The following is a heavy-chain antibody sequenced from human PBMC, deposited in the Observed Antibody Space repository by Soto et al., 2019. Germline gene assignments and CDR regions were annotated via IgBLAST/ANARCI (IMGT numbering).Heavy chain of an antibody. D-gene: IGHD4-4*01. CDR2: LIPIFGTA. Sequence: GALVKVSCKASGGTFSSYAISWVRQAPGQGLEWMGGLIPIFGTADYAQKFQGRVTITADESTSTAYMELSSLRSDDTAVYYCATHTVVTPGNYYSGMDVWGQGTTVTVSS. J-gene: IGHJ6*02. CDR1: GGTFSSYA. V-gene: IGHV1-69*13. CDR3: ATHTVVTPGNYYSGMDV.